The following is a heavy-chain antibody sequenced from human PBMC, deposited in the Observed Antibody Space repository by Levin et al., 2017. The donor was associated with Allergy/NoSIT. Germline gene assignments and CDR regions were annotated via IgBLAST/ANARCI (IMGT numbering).Heavy chain of an antibody. Sequence: PGGSLRLSCAASGFTFSSYAMHWVRQAPGKGLEWVAVISYDGSNKYYADSVKGRFTISRDNSKNTLYLQMNSLRAEDTAVYYCARVWSGYYSGLDYWGQGTLVTVSS. CDR3: ARVWSGYYSGLDY. J-gene: IGHJ4*02. V-gene: IGHV3-30-3*01. CDR2: ISYDGSNK. CDR1: GFTFSSYA. D-gene: IGHD3-3*01.